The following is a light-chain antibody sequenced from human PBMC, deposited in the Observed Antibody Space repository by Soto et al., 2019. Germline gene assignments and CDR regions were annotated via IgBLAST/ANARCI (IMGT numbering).Light chain of an antibody. CDR1: QDISNY. CDR3: QQYDNLPLT. CDR2: DAS. V-gene: IGKV1-33*01. J-gene: IGKJ4*01. Sequence: DIQMTQSPSSLSASVGDRVTITCQASQDISNYLNWYQQKPGKAPKLLIYDASNLETGVRSRFSGRGSGTDFTFTISSLQPEDIATYYCQQYDNLPLTFGGGTQVEIK.